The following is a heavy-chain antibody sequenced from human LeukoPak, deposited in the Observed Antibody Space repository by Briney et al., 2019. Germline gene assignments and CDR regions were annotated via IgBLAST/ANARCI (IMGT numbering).Heavy chain of an antibody. CDR3: ARHDCSSTSCYLVTGTTFNY. V-gene: IGHV4-38-2*01. Sequence: SETLSLTCAVSGYSISSGYYWGWIRQPPGKGLEWIGGIYHSGSTYYNPSLKRRVTISVDTSKNQFSLKLSSVTAADTAVYYCARHDCSSTSCYLVTGTTFNYWGQGTLVTVSS. CDR2: IYHSGST. D-gene: IGHD2-2*01. J-gene: IGHJ4*02. CDR1: GYSISSGYY.